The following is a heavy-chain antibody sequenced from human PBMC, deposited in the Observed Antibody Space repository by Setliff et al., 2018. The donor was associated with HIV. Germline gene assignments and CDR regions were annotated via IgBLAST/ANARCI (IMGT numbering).Heavy chain of an antibody. CDR3: VREPNWGAVTTYAYYYSMDV. CDR1: GGSVSGYY. D-gene: IGHD4-17*01. Sequence: SETLSLTCAVYGGSVSGYYWSWIRQPPGKGLEWIGEMNHSGSRKYNPSLKSRVTMSVDTSKRQFSLNLTSVTAADTAVYYCVREPNWGAVTTYAYYYSMDVWGNGTTVTAP. V-gene: IGHV4-34*01. CDR2: MNHSGSR. J-gene: IGHJ6*03.